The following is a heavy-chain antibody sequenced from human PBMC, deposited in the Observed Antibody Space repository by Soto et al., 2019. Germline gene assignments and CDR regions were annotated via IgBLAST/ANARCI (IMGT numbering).Heavy chain of an antibody. CDR2: ISAYNGNT. J-gene: IGHJ3*02. V-gene: IGHV1-18*04. D-gene: IGHD6-13*01. CDR3: ARESPSSRWYHDAFDI. Sequence: ASVKVSCKASGYTFTSYGISWVRQAPGQGLEWMGWISAYNGNTNYAQKLQGRVTMTTDKSTSTAYMELRSLRSDDTAVYYCARESPSSRWYHDAFDIWGQGTLVTLSS. CDR1: GYTFTSYG.